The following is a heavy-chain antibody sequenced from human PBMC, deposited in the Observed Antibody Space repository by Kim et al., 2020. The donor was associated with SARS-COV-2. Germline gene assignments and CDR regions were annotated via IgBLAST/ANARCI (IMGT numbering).Heavy chain of an antibody. J-gene: IGHJ6*02. CDR2: ISSSSSYI. CDR3: ARDSGGGATTYYYYGMDV. CDR1: GFTFSSYS. D-gene: IGHD1-26*01. V-gene: IGHV3-21*04. Sequence: GGSLRLSCAASGFTFSSYSMNWVRQAPGKGLEWVSSISSSSSYIYYADSVKGRFTISRDNAKNSLYLQMNSLRAEDTAVYYCARDSGGGATTYYYYGMDVWGQGTTVTVSS.